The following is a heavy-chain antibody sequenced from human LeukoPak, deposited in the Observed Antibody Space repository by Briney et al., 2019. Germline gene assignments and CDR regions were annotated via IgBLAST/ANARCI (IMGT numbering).Heavy chain of an antibody. J-gene: IGHJ4*02. D-gene: IGHD4-17*01. CDR1: SGSISSYY. V-gene: IGHV4-59*08. CDR2: IYYSGST. CDR3: ARLPYGDYFDY. Sequence: SETLSLTCTVPSGSISSYYWSWIRQPPGKGLEWIGYIYYSGSTYYNPSLKSRVTISVDTSKNQFSLKLSSVTAADTAVYYCARLPYGDYFDYWGQGTLVTVSS.